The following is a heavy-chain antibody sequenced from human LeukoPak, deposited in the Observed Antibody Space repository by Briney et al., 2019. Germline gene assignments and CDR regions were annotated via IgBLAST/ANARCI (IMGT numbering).Heavy chain of an antibody. J-gene: IGHJ4*02. Sequence: SETLSLTCTVSGGSISSSSYYWGWIRQPPGTGLEWIGSIYYSGSTYYNPSLKSRVTISVDTSKNQFSLKLSSVTAADTAVYYCARSRVSSRKYYFDYWGQGTLVTVSS. CDR2: IYYSGST. CDR3: ARSRVSSRKYYFDY. D-gene: IGHD2-2*01. V-gene: IGHV4-39*07. CDR1: GGSISSSSYY.